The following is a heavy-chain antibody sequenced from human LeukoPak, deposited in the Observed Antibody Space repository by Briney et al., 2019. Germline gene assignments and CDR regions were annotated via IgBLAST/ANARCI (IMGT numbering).Heavy chain of an antibody. V-gene: IGHV3-7*01. J-gene: IGHJ6*03. Sequence: GGSLRLSCAASGFTFSSYWMSWVRQAPGKGLEWVANIKQDGSEKYYVDSVKGRFTISRDNAKNSLYLQMNSLRAEDTAVYYCARVLGAAAAERGPNYYYYYMDVWGKGTTVTVSS. D-gene: IGHD6-13*01. CDR2: IKQDGSEK. CDR1: GFTFSSYW. CDR3: ARVLGAAAAERGPNYYYYYMDV.